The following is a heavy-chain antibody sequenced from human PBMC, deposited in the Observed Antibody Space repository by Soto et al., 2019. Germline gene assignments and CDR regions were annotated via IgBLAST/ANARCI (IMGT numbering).Heavy chain of an antibody. Sequence: SETLSLTCTVSGDSIRSSSYWGWIRQPPGKGLEWIGSIYSTGNTYYNPSLNSRVTISVDTSKNQFSLKLSSVTAADTAVYYCARGRIQLWYPFDYWGQGTLVTVSS. CDR3: ARGRIQLWYPFDY. V-gene: IGHV4-38-2*02. CDR2: IYSTGNT. CDR1: GDSIRSSSY. J-gene: IGHJ4*02. D-gene: IGHD5-18*01.